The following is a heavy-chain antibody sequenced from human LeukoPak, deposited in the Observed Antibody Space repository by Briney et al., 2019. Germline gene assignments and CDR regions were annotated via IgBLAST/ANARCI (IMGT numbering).Heavy chain of an antibody. D-gene: IGHD1-26*01. V-gene: IGHV4-39*01. Sequence: SETLSLTCSVSGGSINSYGYYWAWIHQPPGKRPEWIGSIFYSGSTHYNPSLQSRITISADTSKGQFSLKLSSVTAADTAVYYCARQGVGATDFWGQGSLVTVSS. CDR2: IFYSGST. CDR1: GGSINSYGYY. CDR3: ARQGVGATDF. J-gene: IGHJ4*02.